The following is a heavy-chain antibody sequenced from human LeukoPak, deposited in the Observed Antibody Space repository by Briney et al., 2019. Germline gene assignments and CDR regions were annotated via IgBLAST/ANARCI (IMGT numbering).Heavy chain of an antibody. CDR3: ARRAYITSSDDY. V-gene: IGHV5-51*01. D-gene: IGHD6-6*01. J-gene: IGHJ4*02. CDR1: GYSFTSYW. CDR2: IYPGDSDT. Sequence: GESLKISCKGSGYSFTSYWIGWVRQMPGKGLEWMGIIYPGDSDTRYSPSFQGQVTISVAKSISTAYLQWSSLKASDTAVYYCARRAYITSSDDYWGQGTLVTVSS.